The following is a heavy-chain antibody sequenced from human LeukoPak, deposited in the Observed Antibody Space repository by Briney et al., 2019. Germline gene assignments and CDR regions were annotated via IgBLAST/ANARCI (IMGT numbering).Heavy chain of an antibody. V-gene: IGHV4-34*01. J-gene: IGHJ3*01. CDR3: ARRWLRLWRAFDL. Sequence: SETLSLTCAVYGGSFSGYYWSWLRQPPGKGLEWIGEINHSGSTYYNPSLKSRVTISVDTSKNQFSLKLSSLTAADPAVYYCARRWLRLWRAFDLWGQGTMLTVSS. CDR2: INHSGST. CDR1: GGSFSGYY. D-gene: IGHD5-24*01.